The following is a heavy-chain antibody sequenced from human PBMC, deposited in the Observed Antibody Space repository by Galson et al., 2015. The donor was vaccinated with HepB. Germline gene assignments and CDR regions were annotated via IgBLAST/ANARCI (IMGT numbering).Heavy chain of an antibody. Sequence: SLRLSCAASGFIFSSYGMHWVRQTPGKGLEWVAFIRYDGNNQKYADSVKGRFTISRDNSKNTLYLQMNSLRAEDRALYYCARDRTGYDSNFDHWGQGTLVTVSS. J-gene: IGHJ4*02. V-gene: IGHV3-30*02. CDR1: GFIFSSYG. CDR3: ARDRTGYDSNFDH. D-gene: IGHD5-12*01. CDR2: IRYDGNNQ.